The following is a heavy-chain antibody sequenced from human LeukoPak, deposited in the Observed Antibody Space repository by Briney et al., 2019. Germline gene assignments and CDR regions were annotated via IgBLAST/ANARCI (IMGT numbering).Heavy chain of an antibody. CDR2: ITASGGGT. CDR1: GYTFTSYY. D-gene: IGHD3-10*01. Sequence: ASVKVSCKASGYTFTSYYLHWVRQAPGQGLEWMGVITASGGGTTYAQKFQGRVTMTRDPSSSTVYMELTSLRSEDTAVYYCARVVFGLDYWGQGTLVTVSS. J-gene: IGHJ4*02. V-gene: IGHV1-46*01. CDR3: ARVVFGLDY.